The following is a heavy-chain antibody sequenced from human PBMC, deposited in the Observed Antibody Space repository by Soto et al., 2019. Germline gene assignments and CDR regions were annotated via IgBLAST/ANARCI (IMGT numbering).Heavy chain of an antibody. J-gene: IGHJ4*02. CDR2: ISNSGSPI. Sequence: QVLLVESGGGLVKPGRSLRLSCAASGFIFSDYYMSWIRQAPGKGLEWVAYISNSGSPIYYADSVKGRFTISRDNAKNSLYLQMNSLRAEDTAVFFCARFSTTGGFDYWGQGTLVTVSS. D-gene: IGHD1-1*01. CDR3: ARFSTTGGFDY. CDR1: GFIFSDYY. V-gene: IGHV3-11*01.